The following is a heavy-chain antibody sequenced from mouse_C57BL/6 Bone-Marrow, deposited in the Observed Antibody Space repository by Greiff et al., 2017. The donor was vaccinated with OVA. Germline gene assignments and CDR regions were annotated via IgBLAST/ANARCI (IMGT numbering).Heavy chain of an antibody. Sequence: EVQVVESGPELVKPGASVKISCKASGYSFTDYNMNWVKQSNGKSLEWIGVINPNYGTTRYNQKFKGKATLTVDQSSSTAYMQLNSLTSEDSAVYYCARWAYDYYGSRKSLYAMDYWGQGTSVTVSS. D-gene: IGHD1-1*01. J-gene: IGHJ4*01. CDR1: GYSFTDYN. CDR3: ARWAYDYYGSRKSLYAMDY. CDR2: INPNYGTT. V-gene: IGHV1-39*01.